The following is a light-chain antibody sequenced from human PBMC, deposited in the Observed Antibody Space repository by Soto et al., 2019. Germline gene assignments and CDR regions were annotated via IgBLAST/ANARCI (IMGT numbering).Light chain of an antibody. CDR3: QQSYSTWT. J-gene: IGKJ1*01. CDR1: QNIATY. V-gene: IGKV1-39*01. Sequence: IQMTQSPSSLSASIGDRVTITCRASQNIATYLNWYQQKPGKAPKPLIFAASSLQSGVPSRFSGSGSGTDFTLTISSLQPEDFATYYCQQSYSTWTFGQGTKVEIK. CDR2: AAS.